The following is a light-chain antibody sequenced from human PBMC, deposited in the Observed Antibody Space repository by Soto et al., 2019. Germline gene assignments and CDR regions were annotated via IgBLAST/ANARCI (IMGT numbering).Light chain of an antibody. Sequence: AIQMTQSPSSLSASVGDRVTITCRASQGIRNNLGWYQQKPGKAPKLLIYDASSLESGVPSRFSGSGSGTEFTLTISSLQPDDFATYYCQQYNSYRFGQGTKVEIK. CDR2: DAS. J-gene: IGKJ1*01. CDR1: QGIRNN. CDR3: QQYNSYR. V-gene: IGKV1-13*02.